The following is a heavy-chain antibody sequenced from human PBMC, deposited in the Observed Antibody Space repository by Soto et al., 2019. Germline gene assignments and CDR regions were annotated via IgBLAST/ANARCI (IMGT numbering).Heavy chain of an antibody. J-gene: IGHJ4*02. CDR1: GFPFSDYG. CDR2: IWYDGSKK. V-gene: IGHV3-33*01. CDR3: SRDPGGASFELNY. Sequence: GGSLRLSCAASGFPFSDYGMHWVRQAPGKGLEWVAVIWYDGSKKYYTDSVKGRFTISRDNSKNTLFLQMNSLRAEDTAVYYCSRDPGGASFELNYWGQGTLVTVCS. D-gene: IGHD1-7*01.